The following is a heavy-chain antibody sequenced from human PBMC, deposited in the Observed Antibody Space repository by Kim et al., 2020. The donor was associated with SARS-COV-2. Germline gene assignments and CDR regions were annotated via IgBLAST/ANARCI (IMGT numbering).Heavy chain of an antibody. D-gene: IGHD5-12*01. J-gene: IGHJ5*02. CDR1: GFSFSDSY. CDR2: ISSSSSYT. V-gene: IGHV3-11*03. Sequence: GGSLRLSCAVSGFSFSDSYMSWIRQAPGKGLEWVSYISSSSSYTNYADSVKGRFTISRDNAKNSLFLQMNNLRAEDTAVYYCAMATYSGYDLVSWGQGTLVTVSS. CDR3: AMATYSGYDLVS.